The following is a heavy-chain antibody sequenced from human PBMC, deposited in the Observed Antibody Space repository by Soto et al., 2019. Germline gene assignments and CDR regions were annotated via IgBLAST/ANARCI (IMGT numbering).Heavy chain of an antibody. J-gene: IGHJ3*02. CDR3: GKGNSKGGPGDAFDI. V-gene: IGHV3-23*01. CDR1: GFSFSNYA. D-gene: IGHD3-16*01. Sequence: EVQLLESGGGLVQPGGSLRLSCAASGFSFSNYAMNWVRQAPGKGLELVSFISGSGGSTFYAGSAKGRFTISRDNSKNTLFRKMASLRAEDTAVYYCGKGNSKGGPGDAFDIGGQGKRVTVSS. CDR2: ISGSGGST.